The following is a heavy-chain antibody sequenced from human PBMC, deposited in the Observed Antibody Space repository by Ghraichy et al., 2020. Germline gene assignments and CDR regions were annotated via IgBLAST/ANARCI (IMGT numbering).Heavy chain of an antibody. D-gene: IGHD5-12*01. J-gene: IGHJ4*02. V-gene: IGHV3-23*01. CDR1: GFTFSSYA. Sequence: SCAASGFTFSSYAMSWVRQAPGKGLEWVSAISGSGGSTYYADSVKGRFTISRDNSKNTLYLQMNSLRAEDTAVYYCAKLAEYSGYGNPVDYWGQGTLVTVSS. CDR3: AKLAEYSGYGNPVDY. CDR2: ISGSGGST.